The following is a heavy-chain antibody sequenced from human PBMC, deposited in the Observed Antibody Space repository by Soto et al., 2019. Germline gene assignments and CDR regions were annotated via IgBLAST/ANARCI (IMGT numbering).Heavy chain of an antibody. CDR2: IYHSGST. V-gene: IGHV4-30-2*05. J-gene: IGHJ6*02. Sequence: SETLSLTCAVSGGSISSGGYSWSWIRQPPGKGLEWIGYIYHSGSTYYNPSLKSRVTISVDTSKNQFSLKLSSVTAADTAVYYCARESLSGLRGVWGQGTTVTVSS. CDR1: GGSISSGGYS. CDR3: ARESLSGLRGV. D-gene: IGHD3-10*01.